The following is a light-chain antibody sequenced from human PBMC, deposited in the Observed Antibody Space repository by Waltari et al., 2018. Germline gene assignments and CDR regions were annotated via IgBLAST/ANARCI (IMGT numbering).Light chain of an antibody. J-gene: IGLJ2*01. CDR2: HDD. Sequence: SFELTQPPSVSVSPGQTATITCSAAQLGTRFASWYQQKPGQPPILLIYHDDTRPAGIPERFSGSNSGNTATLTISGTQAMDEADYYCQAWDKKNPGVVFGGGTKLTVL. V-gene: IGLV3-1*01. CDR1: QLGTRF. CDR3: QAWDKKNPGVV.